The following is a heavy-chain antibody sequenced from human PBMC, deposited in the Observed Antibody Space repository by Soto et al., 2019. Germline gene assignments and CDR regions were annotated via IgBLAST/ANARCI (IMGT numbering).Heavy chain of an antibody. CDR3: ARGHSTXITIFGVVSYYYYGMDV. CDR1: GGSFSCYY. J-gene: IGHJ6*02. Sequence: SETLSLTCAVYGGSFSCYYWSWIRQPPGKGLEWIGEINHSGSTNYNPSLKSRVTISVDTSKNQFSLKLSSVTAADTAVYYCARGHSTXITIFGVVSYYYYGMDVWGQGTTVTVSS. CDR2: INHSGST. V-gene: IGHV4-34*01. D-gene: IGHD3-3*01.